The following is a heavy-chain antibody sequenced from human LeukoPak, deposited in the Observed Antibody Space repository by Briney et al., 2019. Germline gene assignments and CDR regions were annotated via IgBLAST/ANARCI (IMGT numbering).Heavy chain of an antibody. D-gene: IGHD6-19*01. CDR2: ISYDGSNK. J-gene: IGHJ4*02. Sequence: GGSLRLSCAASGFTFSSYAMHWVRQAPGKGLEWVAVISYDGSNKYYADSVKGRFTISRDDSKNTLYLQMNSLRAEDTAVYYCAKSIAVVDFDYWGQGTLVTVSS. CDR3: AKSIAVVDFDY. V-gene: IGHV3-30-3*02. CDR1: GFTFSSYA.